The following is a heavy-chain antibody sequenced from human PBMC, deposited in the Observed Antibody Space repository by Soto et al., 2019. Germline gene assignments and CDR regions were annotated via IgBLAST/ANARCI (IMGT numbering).Heavy chain of an antibody. CDR2: IYSGGST. V-gene: IGHV3-66*01. CDR3: ARDRGYR. J-gene: IGHJ3*01. Sequence: QLVESGGGLVQPGGSLRLSCAASGFSVSHNYMKWVRQAPGKGLEWVSLIYSGGSTYYADSVKGRFTISRDNSKNTLFLQMNILRVEDTAVYYCARDRGYRWGQGTMVTVSS. CDR1: GFSVSHNY. D-gene: IGHD5-12*01.